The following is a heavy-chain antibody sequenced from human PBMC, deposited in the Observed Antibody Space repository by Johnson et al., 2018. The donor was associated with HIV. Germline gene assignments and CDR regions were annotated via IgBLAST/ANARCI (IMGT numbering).Heavy chain of an antibody. D-gene: IGHD6-6*01. J-gene: IGHJ3*02. V-gene: IGHV3-30*04. CDR3: ASGVTARAPLLI. CDR2: ISNDGTNT. CDR1: DFTFPHNA. Sequence: QVQLVESGVGVVQPGRSLRLSCSASDFTFPHNAIHWVRQAPGKGLEWVAVISNDGTNTYYADSVTGRFTISRDNSRNSVSLQMIILRPKDTAMYYCASGVTARAPLLIWGQGTMVTVSS.